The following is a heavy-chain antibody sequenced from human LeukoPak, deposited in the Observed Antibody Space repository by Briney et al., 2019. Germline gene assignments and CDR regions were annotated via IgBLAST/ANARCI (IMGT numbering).Heavy chain of an antibody. CDR1: GFIFSSYG. J-gene: IGHJ6*02. CDR3: AKDGQWLVNLPGMDV. V-gene: IGHV3-33*06. CDR2: IWYDGSNK. D-gene: IGHD6-19*01. Sequence: GGSLRLSCAASGFIFSSYGMHWVRQAPGKGLEWVAVIWYDGSNKYYADSVKGRFTISRDNSKNTLYLQMNSLRAEDTAVYYCAKDGQWLVNLPGMDVWGQGTTVTVSS.